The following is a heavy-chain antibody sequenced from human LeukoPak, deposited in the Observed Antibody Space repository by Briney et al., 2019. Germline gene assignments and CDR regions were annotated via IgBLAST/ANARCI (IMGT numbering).Heavy chain of an antibody. CDR3: ARVLRYCSGGNCYSGGLGYMDV. CDR1: GFTFSDYY. D-gene: IGHD2-15*01. CDR2: ISSSGSTI. J-gene: IGHJ6*03. V-gene: IGHV3-11*01. Sequence: GGSLRLSCAASGFTFSDYYMSWIRQAPGKGLEWVSYISSSGSTIYYADSVKGRFTISRDNAKNSLYLQMNSLSAEDTAVYYCARVLRYCSGGNCYSGGLGYMDVWGKGTTVTISS.